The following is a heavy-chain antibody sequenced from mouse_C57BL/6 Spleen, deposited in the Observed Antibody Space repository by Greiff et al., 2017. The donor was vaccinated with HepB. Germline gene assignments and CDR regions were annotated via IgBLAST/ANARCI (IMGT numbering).Heavy chain of an antibody. J-gene: IGHJ2*01. D-gene: IGHD3-3*01. CDR1: GYTFTSYW. CDR2: IDPSDSYT. CDR3: ARLGGTPHYFDY. Sequence: QVQLQQPGAELVMPGASVKLSCKASGYTFTSYWMHWVKQRPGQGLEWIGEIDPSDSYTNYNQKFKGKSTLTVDKSSSTAYMQLSSLTSEDSAVYYCARLGGTPHYFDYWGQGTTLTVSS. V-gene: IGHV1-69*01.